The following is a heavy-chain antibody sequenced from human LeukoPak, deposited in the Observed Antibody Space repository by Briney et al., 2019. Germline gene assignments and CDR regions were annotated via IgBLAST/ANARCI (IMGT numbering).Heavy chain of an antibody. J-gene: IGHJ1*01. D-gene: IGHD2-2*01. Sequence: SVKVSCKASGGTFSSYAISWVRQAPGQGLEWMGGIIPIFGTANYAQKFQGRVTITADESTSTAYMELSSLRSEDTAVYYCARSGACSSTSCPFQHWGQGTPVTVSS. CDR1: GGTFSSYA. V-gene: IGHV1-69*13. CDR2: IIPIFGTA. CDR3: ARSGACSSTSCPFQH.